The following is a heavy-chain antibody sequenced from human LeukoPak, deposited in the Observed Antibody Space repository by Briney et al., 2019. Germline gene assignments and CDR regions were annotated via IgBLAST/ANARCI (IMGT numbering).Heavy chain of an antibody. CDR2: INPNSGGT. V-gene: IGHV1-2*02. J-gene: IGHJ4*02. CDR3: ARSWNIFGVVIPYYFDY. Sequence: ASVKVSCKASGYTFTGYYIHWLRQAPGQGLEWMGWINPNSGGTNYAQKFQGRVTMTRDTSISTAYMELSRLRSDDTAVYYCARSWNIFGVVIPYYFDYWGQGTLVTVSS. CDR1: GYTFTGYY. D-gene: IGHD3-3*02.